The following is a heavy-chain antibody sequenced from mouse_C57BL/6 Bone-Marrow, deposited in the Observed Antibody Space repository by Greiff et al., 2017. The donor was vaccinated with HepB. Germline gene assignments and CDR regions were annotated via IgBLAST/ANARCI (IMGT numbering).Heavy chain of an antibody. CDR3: ARRNYGSSYYAMDY. CDR1: GFTFSSYG. J-gene: IGHJ4*01. Sequence: EVKLVESGGDLVKPGGSLKLSCAASGFTFSSYGMSWVRQTPDKRLEWVATISSGGSYTYYPASVKGRFTISRDNAKNTLYLQMSSLKSEDTAMYYCARRNYGSSYYAMDYWGQGTSVTVSS. V-gene: IGHV5-6*02. D-gene: IGHD1-1*01. CDR2: ISSGGSYT.